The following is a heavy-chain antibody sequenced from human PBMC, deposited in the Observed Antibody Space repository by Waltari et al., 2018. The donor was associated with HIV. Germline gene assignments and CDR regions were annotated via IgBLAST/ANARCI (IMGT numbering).Heavy chain of an antibody. CDR3: VRDSLPKCAAASCYRR. CDR1: GLQFEHYD. V-gene: IGHV3-49*03. D-gene: IGHD3-16*02. J-gene: IGHJ1*01. CDR2: IRSQGYGGTS. Sequence: DVQLKESGGGVVPPGGPLSLHGLTSGLQFEHYDLSWIRQAPGKAPEWVAFIRSQGYGGTSDYAASVGGRFIISRDDSRSVIFLDMNSLKAEDTGVYYCVRDSLPKCAAASCYRRWGQGTEVIV.